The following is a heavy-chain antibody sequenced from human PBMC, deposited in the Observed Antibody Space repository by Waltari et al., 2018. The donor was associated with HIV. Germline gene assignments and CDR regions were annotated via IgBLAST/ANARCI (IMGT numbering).Heavy chain of an antibody. V-gene: IGHV3-15*01. J-gene: IGHJ4*02. CDR1: GFTFSNAL. CDR3: TTETETMRLVRDY. Sequence: EVQLVESGGGLVKPGGSLRLSCAASGFTFSNALMSWVRQAPGKGLEWVGRIKSKTDGGTTDYAAPVKGRFTISRDDSKNTLYLQMNSLKNEDTAVYYCTTETETMRLVRDYWGQGTLVTVSS. CDR2: IKSKTDGGTT.